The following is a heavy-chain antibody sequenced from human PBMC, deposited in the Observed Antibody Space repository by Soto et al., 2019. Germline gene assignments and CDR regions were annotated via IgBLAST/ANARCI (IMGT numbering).Heavy chain of an antibody. J-gene: IGHJ4*02. V-gene: IGHV4-31*03. CDR1: GGSIYTGGFY. Sequence: SETLSLTCTVSGGSIYTGGFYWSWIRQLPGKGLEWLGYIYYTGSTQYTPSLKSRLSISTDTSDNQFSLRLNSVTAADTAVYYCATSLVTSRARVDYWGQGTPVTVSS. CDR3: ATSLVTSRARVDY. CDR2: IYYTGST. D-gene: IGHD1-26*01.